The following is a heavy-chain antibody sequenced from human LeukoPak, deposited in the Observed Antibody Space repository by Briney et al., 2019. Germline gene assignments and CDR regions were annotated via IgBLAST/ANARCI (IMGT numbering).Heavy chain of an antibody. V-gene: IGHV1-69*05. CDR2: IIPIFGTA. CDR3: AGSAGYSSGWAQRFDY. J-gene: IGHJ4*02. Sequence: SVKVSCKASGGTFSSYAISWVRQAPGQGLEWMGGIIPIFGTANYAQKFQGRVTITTDASTSTAYMELSSLRSEDTAVYYCAGSAGYSSGWAQRFDYWGRGTLVTVSS. CDR1: GGTFSSYA. D-gene: IGHD6-19*01.